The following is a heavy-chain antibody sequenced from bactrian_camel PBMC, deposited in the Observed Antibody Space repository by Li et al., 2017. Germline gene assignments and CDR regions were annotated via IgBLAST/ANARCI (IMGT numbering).Heavy chain of an antibody. Sequence: VQLVESGGDLVQPGGSLTLSCVASEFTSFNKYTMTWLRQAPGKGLEWVSAINRISTTFYADSVKGRFTIPRDNAKDTLYLQMNSLKIEDTAVYYCALGSSRQATMTARGKGTQVTVS. CDR1: EFTSFNKYT. CDR2: INRISTT. J-gene: IGHJ4*01. D-gene: IGHD3*01. V-gene: IGHV3S40*01.